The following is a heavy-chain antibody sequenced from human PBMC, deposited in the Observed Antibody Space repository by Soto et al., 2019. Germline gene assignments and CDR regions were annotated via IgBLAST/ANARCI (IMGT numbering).Heavy chain of an antibody. J-gene: IGHJ5*02. CDR2: MFDTGNT. Sequence: SETLSLTCTVSGGSISDYYWLWIRQPPGKRLEWIGYMFDTGNTNYNPSLRGRLTISVDTSKNQLSPKMTSVTAADTAVYYCARPQGYGWFEPWGQGTLVTVSS. D-gene: IGHD5-18*01. CDR3: ARPQGYGWFEP. CDR1: GGSISDYY. V-gene: IGHV4-59*08.